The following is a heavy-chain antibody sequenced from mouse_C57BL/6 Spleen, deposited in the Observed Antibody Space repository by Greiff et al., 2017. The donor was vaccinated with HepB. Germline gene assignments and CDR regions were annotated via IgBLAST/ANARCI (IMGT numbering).Heavy chain of an antibody. CDR1: GYSITSGYY. J-gene: IGHJ3*01. CDR3: ARGSGSPWFAY. V-gene: IGHV3-6*01. Sequence: ESGPGLVKPSQSLSLTCSVTGYSITSGYYWNWIRQFPGNKLEWMGYISYDGSNNYNPSLKNRISITRDTSKNQFFLKLNSVTTEDTATYYCARGSGSPWFAYWGQGTLVTVSA. D-gene: IGHD1-3*01. CDR2: ISYDGSN.